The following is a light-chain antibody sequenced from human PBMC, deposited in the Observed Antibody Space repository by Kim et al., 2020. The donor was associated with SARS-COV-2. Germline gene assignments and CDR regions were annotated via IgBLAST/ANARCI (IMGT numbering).Light chain of an antibody. CDR1: SLRSYY. Sequence: GQTVRMTCQGDSLRSYYASWYQQKPGQAPVLVIYGKNNRPSGIPDRFSGSSSGNTASLTITGAQAEDEADYYCNSRDSSGNHLPVVFGGGTQLTVL. CDR2: GKN. V-gene: IGLV3-19*01. J-gene: IGLJ2*01. CDR3: NSRDSSGNHLPVV.